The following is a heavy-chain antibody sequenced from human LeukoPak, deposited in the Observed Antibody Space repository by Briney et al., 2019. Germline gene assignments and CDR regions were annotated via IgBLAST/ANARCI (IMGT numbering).Heavy chain of an antibody. CDR3: ARGALDFDY. CDR2: IYYSVST. V-gene: IGHV4-59*01. J-gene: IGHJ4*02. D-gene: IGHD3-16*02. CDR1: GGSISSYY. Sequence: PETLSLTCNVSGGSISSYYWSWIRQPPGKGLEWIGYIYYSVSTNYNPSLKSGVTISVDTSKNQFSLKLSSVTAADTAVYYCARGALDFDYWGQGTLVTVSS.